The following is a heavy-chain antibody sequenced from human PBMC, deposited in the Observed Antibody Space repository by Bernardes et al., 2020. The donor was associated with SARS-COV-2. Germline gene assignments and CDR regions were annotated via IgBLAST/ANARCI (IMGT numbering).Heavy chain of an antibody. CDR3: ALPPTNYDRFGMDV. V-gene: IGHV1-2*02. J-gene: IGHJ6*02. Sequence: VKVSCKASGYPFTGYYLHWVRQAPGQGLEWLGWINPNSGGTNYAQKFQGRVTMTRDTSVSTAYMELSRLRSDDTAVYYCALPPTNYDRFGMDVWGQGTTVTVSS. CDR1: GYPFTGYY. CDR2: INPNSGGT. D-gene: IGHD3-22*01.